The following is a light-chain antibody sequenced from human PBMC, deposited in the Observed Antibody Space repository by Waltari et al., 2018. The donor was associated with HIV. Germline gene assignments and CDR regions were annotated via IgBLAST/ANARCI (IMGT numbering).Light chain of an antibody. V-gene: IGLV1-51*01. J-gene: IGLJ3*02. CDR2: DSN. CDR3: GTWDSGLSAEV. Sequence: QSVLTQPPSVSAAPGQKVTIPCSGSRSNVGNNYVSWYQQLPGTAPKLLIYDSNKRPSGIPDRFSGSKSGTSATLGITGLQTGDEADYYCGTWDSGLSAEVFGGGTKVTVL. CDR1: RSNVGNNY.